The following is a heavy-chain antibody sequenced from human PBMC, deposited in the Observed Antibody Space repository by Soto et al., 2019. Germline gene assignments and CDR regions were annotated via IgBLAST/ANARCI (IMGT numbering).Heavy chain of an antibody. J-gene: IGHJ5*02. CDR1: CYTFYTYG. CDR3: ARDPHEFWTSYWFAP. CDR2: ISAYDGKT. Sequence: GSAVKVSCKTSCYTFYTYGIHWGRPAPGQGLELMGWISAYDGKTTYAEKFQGRVTLTTDTSTSTAYMELRSLRSDDTAIYYCARDPHEFWTSYWFAPWGQGTPVTVSS. V-gene: IGHV1-18*01. D-gene: IGHD3-3*01.